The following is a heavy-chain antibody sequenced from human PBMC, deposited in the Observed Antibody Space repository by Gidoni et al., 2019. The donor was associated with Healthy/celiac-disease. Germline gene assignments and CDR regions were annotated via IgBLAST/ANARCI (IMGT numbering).Heavy chain of an antibody. J-gene: IGHJ4*02. CDR3: ARGGSGGDYGY. Sequence: QVQLVQSGAEVKKPGYSVKVSCKASGGTFSSYAISWVRQAPGQGLEWMGRIIPILGIANYAQKFQGRVTITADKSTSTAYMELSSLRSEDTAVYYCARGGSGGDYGYWGQGTLVTVSS. D-gene: IGHD4-17*01. CDR1: GGTFSSYA. V-gene: IGHV1-69*09. CDR2: IIPILGIA.